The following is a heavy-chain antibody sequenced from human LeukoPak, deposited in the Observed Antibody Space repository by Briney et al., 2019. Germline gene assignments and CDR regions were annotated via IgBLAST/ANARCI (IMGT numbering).Heavy chain of an antibody. CDR3: AKDLASYSPTFDWLDP. CDR2: IYSGGST. V-gene: IGHV3-66*01. CDR1: EFSVGSNY. Sequence: AGGSLRLSCAASEFSVGSNYMTWVRQAPGKGLEWVSLIYSGGSTYYANSVKGRFTISRDNSKNTLYLQMNSLRAEDTAVYYCAKDLASYSPTFDWLDPWGQGTLVTVSS. J-gene: IGHJ5*02. D-gene: IGHD3-10*01.